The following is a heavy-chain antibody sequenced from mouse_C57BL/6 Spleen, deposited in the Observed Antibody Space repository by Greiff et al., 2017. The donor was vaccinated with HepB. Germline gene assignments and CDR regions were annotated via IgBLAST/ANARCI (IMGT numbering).Heavy chain of an antibody. V-gene: IGHV5-4*01. Sequence: EVKVEESGGGLVKPGGSLKLSCAASGFTFSSYAMSWVRQTPEKRLEWVATISDGGSYTYYPDNVKGRFTISRDNAKNNLYLQMSHLKSEDTAMYYCARDGGTYYSNSFDYWGQGTTLTVSS. CDR1: GFTFSSYA. CDR3: ARDGGTYYSNSFDY. CDR2: ISDGGSYT. D-gene: IGHD2-5*01. J-gene: IGHJ2*01.